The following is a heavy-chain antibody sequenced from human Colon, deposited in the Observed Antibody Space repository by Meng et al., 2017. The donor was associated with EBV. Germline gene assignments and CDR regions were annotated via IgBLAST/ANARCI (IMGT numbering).Heavy chain of an antibody. V-gene: IGHV7-4-1*02. J-gene: IGHJ4*02. Sequence: VTLFESGSELKKPGASVKVSCKASGYTLTSYAMNWVRQAPGQGLEWLGWINTNTGNPTYAQGFTGRFVFSLDTSVSTAYLQISSLKAEDTAVYYCARETLGYCSSTSCYIGPPDYWGQGTLVTVSS. CDR2: INTNTGNP. D-gene: IGHD2-2*01. CDR1: GYTLTSYA. CDR3: ARETLGYCSSTSCYIGPPDY.